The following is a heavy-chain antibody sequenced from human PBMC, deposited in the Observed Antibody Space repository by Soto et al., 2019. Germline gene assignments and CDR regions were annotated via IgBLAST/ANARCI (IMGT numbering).Heavy chain of an antibody. CDR3: ARGSWDYDTSGYYLFDY. J-gene: IGHJ4*02. D-gene: IGHD3-22*01. Sequence: RASVKVSCKTSGGAFSSYAISWVRQAPGQGLEWMGGIIPIFGTANYAQKFQGRVTITADESTSTANMELSSLRSEDTAVYYCARGSWDYDTSGYYLFDYWGQGTLVTVSS. CDR2: IIPIFGTA. V-gene: IGHV1-69*13. CDR1: GGAFSSYA.